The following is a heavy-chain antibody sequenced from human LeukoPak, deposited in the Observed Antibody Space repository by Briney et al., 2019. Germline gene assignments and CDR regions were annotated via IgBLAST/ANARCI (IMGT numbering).Heavy chain of an antibody. J-gene: IGHJ4*02. CDR1: GYTFTGYY. CDR3: ARAFYDILTGYATPIGY. V-gene: IGHV1-2*02. CDR2: INPSSGGT. D-gene: IGHD3-9*01. Sequence: GASVKVSCKASGYTFTGYYMHWVRQAPGQGLEWMGWINPSSGGTNYARKFQGRVTMTRDTSISTAYMELGRLRSDDTAVYYCARAFYDILTGYATPIGYWGQGTLVTVSS.